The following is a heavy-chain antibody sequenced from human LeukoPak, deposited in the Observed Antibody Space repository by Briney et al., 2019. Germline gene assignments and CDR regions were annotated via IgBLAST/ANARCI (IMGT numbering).Heavy chain of an antibody. J-gene: IGHJ4*02. CDR3: ARWGGTRQYYFDY. D-gene: IGHD1-1*01. V-gene: IGHV3-33*01. CDR2: TRFDGSIK. Sequence: RPGRSLRLSCAVSGFIFSDYGFHWVRQAPGKGLEWVAVTRFDGSIKQYADSVKGRFTISRDDSKNTLYPQMNSLKSEDTAVYYCARWGGTRQYYFDYWGRGTLVTVSS. CDR1: GFIFSDYG.